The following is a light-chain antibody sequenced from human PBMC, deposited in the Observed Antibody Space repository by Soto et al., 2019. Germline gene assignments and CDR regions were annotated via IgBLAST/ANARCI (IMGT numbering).Light chain of an antibody. Sequence: QVVLTQPSSVSGSPGQSITISCTGAGSDLGDYNYVSWYQQHPGKAPKLMIYDVSSRPSGVSERFSGSKSGNTASLTISGLQAEDEADYYCTSYTTTGTYVFATGTKAPS. V-gene: IGLV2-14*03. CDR3: TSYTTTGTYV. CDR2: DVS. CDR1: GSDLGDYNY. J-gene: IGLJ1*01.